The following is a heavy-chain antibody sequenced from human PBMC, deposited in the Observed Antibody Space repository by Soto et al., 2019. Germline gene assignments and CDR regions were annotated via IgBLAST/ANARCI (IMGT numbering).Heavy chain of an antibody. CDR1: GGSISNGGYY. D-gene: IGHD3-3*01. Sequence: SETLSLTCSVSGGSISNGGYYWTGSRQHPGKGLEWIGYIYYSGSTYYNPSLKSRVTISVDTSKNQFSLKLTSVTAADTAVYYCARDVTDFWSGHEGMDVWGQGTTVTVSS. CDR3: ARDVTDFWSGHEGMDV. J-gene: IGHJ6*02. V-gene: IGHV4-31*03. CDR2: IYYSGST.